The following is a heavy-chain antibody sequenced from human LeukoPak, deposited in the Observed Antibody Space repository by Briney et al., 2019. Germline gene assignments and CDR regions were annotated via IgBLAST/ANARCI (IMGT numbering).Heavy chain of an antibody. V-gene: IGHV3-23*01. J-gene: IGHJ4*02. CDR1: GFTFSSYA. Sequence: PGGSLRLSCAASGFTFSSYAMSWVRQAPGKGLEWVPTISGSGGSTYYADSVKGRFTISRDNSKNSLYLQMSSLRAEDTALYYCAKVVGATTRGYFDYWGQGTLVTVSS. CDR2: ISGSGGST. CDR3: AKVVGATTRGYFDY. D-gene: IGHD1-26*01.